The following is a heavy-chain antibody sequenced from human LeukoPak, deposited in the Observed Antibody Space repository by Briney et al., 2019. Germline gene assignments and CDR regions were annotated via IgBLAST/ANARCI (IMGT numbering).Heavy chain of an antibody. CDR3: ARGLRTHDYVWGSYRLDY. V-gene: IGHV1-8*01. Sequence: ASVKVSCKASGYTFTSYDINWVRQATGQGLEWMGWMNPNSGNTGYAQKFQGRVTMTRNTSISTAYMELSSLRSEDTAVYYCARGLRTHDYVWGSYRLDYWGQGTLVTVSS. D-gene: IGHD3-16*02. J-gene: IGHJ4*02. CDR2: MNPNSGNT. CDR1: GYTFTSYD.